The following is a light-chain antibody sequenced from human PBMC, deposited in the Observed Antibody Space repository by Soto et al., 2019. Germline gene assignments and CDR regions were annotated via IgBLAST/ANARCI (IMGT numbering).Light chain of an antibody. V-gene: IGKV1-5*01. CDR3: QQYSTYSHT. CDR1: QSVSPW. J-gene: IGKJ5*01. Sequence: IQMTHTPSTLSASVGDTVTITCRASQSVSPWLAWYQQKPGKAPALLVYDVSNLQSGVPSRFSGGGSETEFTLTINSLQPDDFATYYCQQYSTYSHTFGQGTRLEI. CDR2: DVS.